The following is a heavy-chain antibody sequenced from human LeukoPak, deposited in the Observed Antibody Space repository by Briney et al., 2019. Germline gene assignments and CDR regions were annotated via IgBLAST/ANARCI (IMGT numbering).Heavy chain of an antibody. CDR3: ARDLELWLNY. Sequence: GGSLRLSCAASGFTFSSYSMNWVRQAPGKGLEWVSSISSSSSYIYYADSVKGRFTISRDNAKNSLYLQMNSLRTEDTAVYYCARDLELWLNYWGQGTLVTVSS. CDR2: ISSSSSYI. D-gene: IGHD5-18*01. V-gene: IGHV3-21*01. CDR1: GFTFSSYS. J-gene: IGHJ4*02.